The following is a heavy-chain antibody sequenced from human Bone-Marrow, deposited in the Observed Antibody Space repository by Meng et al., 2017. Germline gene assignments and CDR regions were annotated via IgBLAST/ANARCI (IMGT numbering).Heavy chain of an antibody. Sequence: VQLVESGGGLIQPGGSLRLSCAASGFTVSSSHMSWVRQAPGKGLEWVSVIVLGGTTYYADSVKGRFAISRDNSKNTLYLQMNSLRAEDTAVYYCARDREGGWYEDWGQGTLVTVSS. CDR2: IVLGGTT. CDR1: GFTVSSSH. V-gene: IGHV3-53*01. J-gene: IGHJ4*02. D-gene: IGHD6-19*01. CDR3: ARDREGGWYED.